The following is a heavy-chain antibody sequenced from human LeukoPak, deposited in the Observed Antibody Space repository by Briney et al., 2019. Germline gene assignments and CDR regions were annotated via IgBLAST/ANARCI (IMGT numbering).Heavy chain of an antibody. CDR1: GNTFIGYW. D-gene: IGHD1-26*01. Sequence: SVKVSCKASGNTFIGYWIHWVRQAPGQGLEWMGAIIPIFGTANYAQKFQGRVTITADESTGTAYMELSSLRSEDTAVYYCARERRGGSYFTEKRLDHWGQGTLVAVSS. CDR3: ARERRGGSYFTEKRLDH. J-gene: IGHJ4*02. CDR2: IIPIFGTA. V-gene: IGHV1-69*13.